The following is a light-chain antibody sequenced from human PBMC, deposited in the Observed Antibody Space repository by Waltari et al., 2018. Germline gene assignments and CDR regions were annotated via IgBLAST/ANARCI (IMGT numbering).Light chain of an antibody. V-gene: IGLV4-69*01. J-gene: IGLJ3*02. Sequence: LVLTQSPSASASLGASVKLTCTLSSGYSSNVTAWLQQQPGKGPRYLMKVNSDGSHRKGDDIPDRFSASNSGTECYLTISSLQSEDEADYYCQTGGHGTWVFGGGTKLTVL. CDR1: SGYSSNV. CDR2: VNSDGSH. CDR3: QTGGHGTWV.